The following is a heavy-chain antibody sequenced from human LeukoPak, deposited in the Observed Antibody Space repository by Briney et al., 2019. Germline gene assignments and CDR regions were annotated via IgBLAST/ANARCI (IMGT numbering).Heavy chain of an antibody. CDR2: ISGSGGST. Sequence: PGGSLRLSCAASGFTFSSYAMSWVRQAPGKGLEWVSAISGSGGSTYYADSVKGRFTISRDNSKNTLYLQMNSLRAEDTAVYYCAKVAPYMITFGGVSIDYYYYYMDVWGKGTTVTISS. J-gene: IGHJ6*03. D-gene: IGHD3-16*01. CDR1: GFTFSSYA. CDR3: AKVAPYMITFGGVSIDYYYYYMDV. V-gene: IGHV3-23*01.